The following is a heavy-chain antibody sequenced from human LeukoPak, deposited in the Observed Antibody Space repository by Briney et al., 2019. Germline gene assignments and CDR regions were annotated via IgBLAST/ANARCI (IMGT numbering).Heavy chain of an antibody. CDR1: GGSISSGGYY. V-gene: IGHV4-30-2*01. CDR3: ARQRRTYYMDV. J-gene: IGHJ6*03. Sequence: PSETLSLTCTVSGGSISSGGYYWSWIRQPPGKGLEWIGYIYHSGSTYYNPSLKSRVTISVDRSKNQFSLKLSSVTAADTAVYYCARQRRTYYMDVWGKGTTVTVSS. CDR2: IYHSGST.